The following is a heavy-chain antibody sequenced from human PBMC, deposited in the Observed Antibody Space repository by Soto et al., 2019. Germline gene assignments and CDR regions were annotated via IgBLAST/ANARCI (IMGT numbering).Heavy chain of an antibody. D-gene: IGHD6-13*01. CDR3: ARDAIAAAGGYFDY. CDR2: TSSSGTYI. CDR1: GLSFSTYT. V-gene: IGHV3-21*01. J-gene: IGHJ4*02. Sequence: GGSLRLSCAASGLSFSTYTLNWDRQAPGKGLEWVSSTSSSGTYIYYADSVKGRFTISRENAKNSLYLQMNGLRAEDTAVYYCARDAIAAAGGYFDYWGQGTLVTVSS.